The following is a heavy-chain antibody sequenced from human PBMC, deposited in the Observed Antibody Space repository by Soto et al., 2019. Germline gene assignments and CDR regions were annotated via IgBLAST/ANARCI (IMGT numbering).Heavy chain of an antibody. V-gene: IGHV3-74*03. J-gene: IGHJ4*02. CDR3: MRENFWSAWN. CDR1: GFTFSSYR. D-gene: IGHD3-3*01. Sequence: EAQLVESGGGLVQPGGSLRLSCAASGFTFSSYRMHWVRQAPGKGLVWVSRINVDESDIKYADLVKGRFTISRDNAKNTVYLQKNSLRDEDTAVYYCMRENFWSAWNGGQGTLVTVSS. CDR2: INVDESDI.